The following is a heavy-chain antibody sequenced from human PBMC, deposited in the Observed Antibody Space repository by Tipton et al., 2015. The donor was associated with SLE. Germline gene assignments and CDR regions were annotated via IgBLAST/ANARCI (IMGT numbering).Heavy chain of an antibody. D-gene: IGHD3-22*01. CDR1: GGSISSYY. CDR2: IHHSGST. V-gene: IGHV4-59*12. Sequence: TLSLTCTVSGGSISSYYWSWIRQPPGKGLEWIGYIHHSGSTNYNPSLQSRVTISRDPSKNQFSLKLSSVTAADTAVYYCARDEYRYDGTGYHLLGHFDYWGQGTLVTVSS. CDR3: ARDEYRYDGTGYHLLGHFDY. J-gene: IGHJ4*02.